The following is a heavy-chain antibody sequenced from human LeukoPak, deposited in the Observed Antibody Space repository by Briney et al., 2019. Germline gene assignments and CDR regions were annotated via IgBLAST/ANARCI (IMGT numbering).Heavy chain of an antibody. Sequence: SETLSLTCTVSGGSISSSDYYWGWIRQPPGKGLEWIGSIYYSGSTYYNPSLKSRVTMSVDTSKNQFFLKLNSVTAAGTAVYYCARGRPYSGGYHLDYWGQGTLVTVSA. CDR2: IYYSGST. V-gene: IGHV4-39*02. CDR3: ARGRPYSGGYHLDY. CDR1: GGSISSSDYY. D-gene: IGHD1-26*01. J-gene: IGHJ4*02.